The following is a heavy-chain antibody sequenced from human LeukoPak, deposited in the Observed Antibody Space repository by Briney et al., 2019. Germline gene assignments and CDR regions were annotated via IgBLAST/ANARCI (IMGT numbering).Heavy chain of an antibody. CDR3: ARHHYYENSGFYTPSGY. V-gene: IGHV4-39*01. CDR2: IYYSGST. D-gene: IGHD3-22*01. J-gene: IGHJ4*02. Sequence: PSETLSLTCTVSGGSISSSSYYWGWIRQPPGKGLEWIGSIYYSGSTYYNPSLKSRVTISVDTKNQFSLNLNSVTAADTAVYYCARHHYYENSGFYTPSGYWGQGTLVTVSS. CDR1: GGSISSSSYY.